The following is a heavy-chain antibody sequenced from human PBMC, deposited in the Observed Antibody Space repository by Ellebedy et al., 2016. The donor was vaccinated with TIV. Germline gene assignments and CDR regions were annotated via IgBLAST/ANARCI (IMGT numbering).Heavy chain of an antibody. CDR2: IGDTAHNT. J-gene: IGHJ4*02. V-gene: IGHV3-23*01. Sequence: GESLKISXAASGFTFSTFGMHWVRQAPGKGLEWVSGIGDTAHNTYYVDSVKGRFTISRDNSKNTLYMQMNSLRAEDTAVYYCARRYCSSTNCLKGFDYWGQGTLVTVSS. CDR3: ARRYCSSTNCLKGFDY. D-gene: IGHD2-2*01. CDR1: GFTFSTFG.